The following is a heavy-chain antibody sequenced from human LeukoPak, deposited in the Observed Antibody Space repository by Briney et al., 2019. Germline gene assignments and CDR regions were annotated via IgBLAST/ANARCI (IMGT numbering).Heavy chain of an antibody. Sequence: PGGSLRLSCVASGFTFSHSWMTWVRQAPGKGLEWVGHIKEDGSSQNYADSVKGRFTISRDNAKSSLHLQMNGLGAEDTAMYYCVKDSGLVHFDSWGQGTLVTVPS. CDR1: GFTFSHSW. J-gene: IGHJ4*02. CDR3: VKDSGLVHFDS. V-gene: IGHV3-7*03. D-gene: IGHD5-12*01. CDR2: IKEDGSSQ.